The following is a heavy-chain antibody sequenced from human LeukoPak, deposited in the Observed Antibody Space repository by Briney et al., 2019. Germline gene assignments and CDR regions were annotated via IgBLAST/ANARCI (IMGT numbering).Heavy chain of an antibody. CDR2: IYYSGST. J-gene: IGHJ4*02. V-gene: IGHV4-59*01. Sequence: SETLSLTCTVSGGSISSYYWSWIRQPPGKGLEWIGYIYYSGSTNYNPSLKSRVTISVDTSKNQFSLKLSSVTAADTAVYYCARVSGYDWESFYDHWGQGTLVTVSS. D-gene: IGHD5-12*01. CDR3: ARVSGYDWESFYDH. CDR1: GGSISSYY.